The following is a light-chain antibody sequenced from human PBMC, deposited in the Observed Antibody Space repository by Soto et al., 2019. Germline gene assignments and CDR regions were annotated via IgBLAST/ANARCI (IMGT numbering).Light chain of an antibody. J-gene: IGKJ1*01. V-gene: IGKV3-15*01. Sequence: EVVMTQSPATLSVSPGERVTLSCRSSQSVADNLAWFQQKPGQGPRLLIYGASTRATGIPARFSGSGSETDFSLTISRLDPEDFAVYYCQQYGSSGTFGQGTKVDIK. CDR2: GAS. CDR3: QQYGSSGT. CDR1: QSVADN.